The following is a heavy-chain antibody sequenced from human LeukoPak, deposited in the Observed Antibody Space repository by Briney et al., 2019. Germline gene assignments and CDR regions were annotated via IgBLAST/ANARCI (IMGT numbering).Heavy chain of an antibody. D-gene: IGHD6-13*01. J-gene: IGHJ5*02. V-gene: IGHV3-23*01. CDR1: GFTFSSYA. CDR3: ARVGSSWYVGGWFDP. Sequence: GGSLRLSCAASGFTFSSYAMSWVRQAPGKGLEWVSAISGSGGSTYYADSVKGRFAISRDNSKNTLYLQMNSLRAEDTAVYYCARVGSSWYVGGWFDPWGQGTLVTVSS. CDR2: ISGSGGST.